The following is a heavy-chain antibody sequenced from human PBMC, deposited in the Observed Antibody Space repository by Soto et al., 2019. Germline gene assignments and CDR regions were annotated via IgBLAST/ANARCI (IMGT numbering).Heavy chain of an antibody. Sequence: AASVKVSCKASGYTFTSYGISWVRQAPGQGLEWMGWISAYNGNTNYAQKLQGRVTMTTDTSTSTAYMELRSLRSDDTAVYYRARASRKYSGYGDAFDIWGQGTMVTVSS. CDR2: ISAYNGNT. J-gene: IGHJ3*02. CDR1: GYTFTSYG. CDR3: ARASRKYSGYGDAFDI. D-gene: IGHD5-12*01. V-gene: IGHV1-18*01.